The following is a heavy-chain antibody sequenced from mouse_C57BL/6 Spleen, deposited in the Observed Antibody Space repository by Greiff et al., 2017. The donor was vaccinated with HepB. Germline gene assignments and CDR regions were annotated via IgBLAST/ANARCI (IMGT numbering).Heavy chain of an antibody. CDR3: ARRGTSPFDY. J-gene: IGHJ2*01. Sequence: EVNLVESGGGLVKPGGSLKLSCAASGFTFSSYTMSWVRQTPEKRLEWVATISGGGGNTYYPDSVKGRFTISRDNAKNTLYLQMSSLRSEDTALYYCARRGTSPFDYWGQGTTLTVSS. CDR1: GFTFSSYT. CDR2: ISGGGGNT. V-gene: IGHV5-9*01. D-gene: IGHD2-14*01.